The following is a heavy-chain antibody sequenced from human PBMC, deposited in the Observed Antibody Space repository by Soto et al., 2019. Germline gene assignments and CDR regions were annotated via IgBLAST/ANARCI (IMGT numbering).Heavy chain of an antibody. CDR2: ISGSGGST. Sequence: EVQLLESGGGLVQPGGSLRLSCAASGFTFSSYAMSWVRQAPGKGLEWVSAISGSGGSTYYADSVKGRFTISRDNSKNTLYLQVNSLRAEDTAVYYCARGVATAGTSSWFDPWGQGTLVTVSS. CDR3: ARGVATAGTSSWFDP. D-gene: IGHD6-13*01. V-gene: IGHV3-23*01. CDR1: GFTFSSYA. J-gene: IGHJ5*02.